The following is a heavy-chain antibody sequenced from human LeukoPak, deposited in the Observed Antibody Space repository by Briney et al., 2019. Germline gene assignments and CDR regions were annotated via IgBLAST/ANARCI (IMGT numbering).Heavy chain of an antibody. J-gene: IGHJ5*02. Sequence: SKTLSLTCTVSGGSVSSGSYYWSWIRQPPGKGLEWIGYIYYSGSTNYNPSLKSRVTISVDTSKNQFSLKLSSVTAADTAVYYCARHLGYYDILTGYRGGNWFDPWGQGTLVTVSS. V-gene: IGHV4-61*01. CDR1: GGSVSSGSYY. CDR2: IYYSGST. CDR3: ARHLGYYDILTGYRGGNWFDP. D-gene: IGHD3-9*01.